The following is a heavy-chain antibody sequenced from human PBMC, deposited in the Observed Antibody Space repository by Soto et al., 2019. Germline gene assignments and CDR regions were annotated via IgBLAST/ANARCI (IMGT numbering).Heavy chain of an antibody. Sequence: SETLSLTCAVYGVSFSGYYWSWIRQPPGKGLEWIGEINHSGSTNYNPSLKSRVTISVDTSKNQFSLKLSSVTAADTAVYYCARDYYKYYDSSGYYRSPAYWGQGTLVTVSS. CDR2: INHSGST. CDR3: ARDYYKYYDSSGYYRSPAY. D-gene: IGHD3-22*01. J-gene: IGHJ4*02. V-gene: IGHV4-34*01. CDR1: GVSFSGYY.